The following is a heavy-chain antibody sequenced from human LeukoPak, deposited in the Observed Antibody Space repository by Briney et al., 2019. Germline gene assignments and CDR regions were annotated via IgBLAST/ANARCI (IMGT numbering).Heavy chain of an antibody. CDR3: ARDGITGRPVAGLDY. CDR2: INKDGSGK. J-gene: IGHJ4*02. CDR1: GFTFSTYW. Sequence: GSLMLSCAASGFTFSTYWMNWVRQAPGKELEWVANINKDGSGKYYVDSVKGRFTISRDNAKNSLYLEMNSLRVEDTAVYYCARDGITGRPVAGLDYWGQGTLVTVSS. V-gene: IGHV3-7*01. D-gene: IGHD6-19*01.